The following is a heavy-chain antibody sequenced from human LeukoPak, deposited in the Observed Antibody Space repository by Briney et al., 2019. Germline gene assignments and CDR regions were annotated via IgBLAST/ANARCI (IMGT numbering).Heavy chain of an antibody. J-gene: IGHJ4*02. Sequence: KTGGSLRLSCAASGFTFRSYNMNWVRQAPGKRPEWVSSISSSNICYADSVKGRFTISRDNAKNSLYLQMNSLRAEDTALYYCARGASRADYWGQGTLVTVSS. CDR1: GFTFRSYN. CDR2: ISSSNI. CDR3: ARGASRADY. V-gene: IGHV3-21*01.